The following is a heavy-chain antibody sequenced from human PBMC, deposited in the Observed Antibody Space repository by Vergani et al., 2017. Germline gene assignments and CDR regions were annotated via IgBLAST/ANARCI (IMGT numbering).Heavy chain of an antibody. D-gene: IGHD5-12*01. CDR2: INTNTGNA. V-gene: IGHV7-4-1*02. CDR1: GYPFSSYV. Sequence: QEQLVQSGSELSEPGASVKVSCKASGYPFSSYVMNWVRQAPGQGLEWMGWINTNTGNATYSPGCKGRIVFSFDIRVSTAYRQISHLQPEDSAVYFCARDREGLYGWLRDYKNEYAMDVWGQGTKVSVSS. CDR3: ARDREGLYGWLRDYKNEYAMDV. J-gene: IGHJ6*02.